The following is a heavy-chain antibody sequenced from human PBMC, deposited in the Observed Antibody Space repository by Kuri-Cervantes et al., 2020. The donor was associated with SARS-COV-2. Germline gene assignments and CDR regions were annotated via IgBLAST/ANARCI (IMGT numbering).Heavy chain of an antibody. Sequence: GGSLRLSCAASGFTFSDYYMSWIRQAPGKGLEWVSYISSSSSYTNYADSVKGRFTISRDNAKNSLYLQTNSPRAEDTAVYYCARGQGSGWYLGLSANWFDPWGQGTLVTVSS. D-gene: IGHD6-19*01. CDR3: ARGQGSGWYLGLSANWFDP. CDR1: GFTFSDYY. V-gene: IGHV3-11*06. J-gene: IGHJ5*02. CDR2: ISSSSSYT.